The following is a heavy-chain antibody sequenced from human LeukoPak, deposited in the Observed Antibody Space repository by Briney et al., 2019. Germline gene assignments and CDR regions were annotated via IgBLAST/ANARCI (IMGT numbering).Heavy chain of an antibody. CDR3: ARDQNYYGSGSYYNVDQ. Sequence: ASVKVSCKASGYTFTSYGISWVRQAPGQGLEWMGCINPNSGGTKYAQKFQGRVTMTRDTSINTAYMDLSRLISDDTAVYYCARDQNYYGSGSYYNVDQWGQGTLVTVSS. CDR1: GYTFTSYG. V-gene: IGHV1-2*02. CDR2: INPNSGGT. D-gene: IGHD3-10*01. J-gene: IGHJ4*02.